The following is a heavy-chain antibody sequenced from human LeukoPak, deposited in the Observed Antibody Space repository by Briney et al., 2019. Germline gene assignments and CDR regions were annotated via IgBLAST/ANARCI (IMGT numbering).Heavy chain of an antibody. CDR3: PRSGFGSGIWFDP. J-gene: IGHJ5*02. CDR2: MNPNSGDT. Sequence: ASVKVSCKASGYTFTSYDINWVRQATGQGLEWMGWMNPNSGDTGYVQKFQGRVSMTRDTSISTAYMELSSLTSEDTAVYYCPRSGFGSGIWFDPWGQGTLVTVSS. V-gene: IGHV1-8*01. D-gene: IGHD3-10*01. CDR1: GYTFTSYD.